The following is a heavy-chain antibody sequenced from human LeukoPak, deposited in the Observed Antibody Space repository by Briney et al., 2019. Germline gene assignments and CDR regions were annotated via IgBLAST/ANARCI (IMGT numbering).Heavy chain of an antibody. Sequence: TSETLSLTCAVYGGSFSGYYWSWIRQPPGKGLEWIGEINHSGSTNYNPSLKSRVTISVDTSKNQFSLKLSSVTAADTAVYYCARGSRQLYYYYYGMDVWGQGTTVTVSS. J-gene: IGHJ6*02. V-gene: IGHV4-34*01. D-gene: IGHD6-19*01. CDR1: GGSFSGYY. CDR2: INHSGST. CDR3: ARGSRQLYYYYYGMDV.